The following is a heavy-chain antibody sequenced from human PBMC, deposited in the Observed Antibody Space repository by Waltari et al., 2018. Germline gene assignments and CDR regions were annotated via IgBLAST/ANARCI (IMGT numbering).Heavy chain of an antibody. J-gene: IGHJ4*02. D-gene: IGHD6-13*01. CDR2: IYSGGST. CDR1: GFTVSSNY. V-gene: IGHV3-53*01. Sequence: EVQLVESGGGLIQPGGSLRLSCAASGFTVSSNYMSWVRQAPGKGLEWVSVIYSGGSTYYADSVKGRFTISRDNSKNTLYLQMNSLRAEDTAVYYCARGAYSSSWPDFDYWGQGTLVTVSS. CDR3: ARGAYSSSWPDFDY.